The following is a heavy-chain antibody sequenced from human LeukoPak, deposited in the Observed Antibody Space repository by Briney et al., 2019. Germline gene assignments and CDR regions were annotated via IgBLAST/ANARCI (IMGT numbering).Heavy chain of an antibody. CDR2: IIPIFGTA. J-gene: IGHJ3*02. Sequence: ASVKVSCKASGGTFNSYAISWVRQAPGQGLEWMGGIIPIFGTANYAQKFQGRVTITADKSTSTAYMELSSLRSEDTAVYYCARDRFEGVRYNAFDIWGQGTMVTVSS. D-gene: IGHD3-16*02. CDR1: GGTFNSYA. CDR3: ARDRFEGVRYNAFDI. V-gene: IGHV1-69*06.